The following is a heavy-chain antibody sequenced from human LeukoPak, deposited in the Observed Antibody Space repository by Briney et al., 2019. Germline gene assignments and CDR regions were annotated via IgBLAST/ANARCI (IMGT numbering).Heavy chain of an antibody. CDR3: ATPYDYVWGSAMDV. CDR1: GYTFTGYY. CDR2: INPNSGGT. D-gene: IGHD3-16*01. V-gene: IGHV1-2*06. J-gene: IGHJ6*03. Sequence: ASVKVSCKASGYTFTGYYMHWVRQAPGQGLEWMGRINPNSGGTNHAQKFQGRVTMTRDTSISTAYMELSRLRSDDTAVYYCATPYDYVWGSAMDVWGKGTTVTVSS.